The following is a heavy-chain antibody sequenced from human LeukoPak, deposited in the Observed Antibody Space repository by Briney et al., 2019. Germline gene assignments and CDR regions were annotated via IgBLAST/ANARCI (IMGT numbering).Heavy chain of an antibody. CDR2: IIPIFGTA. Sequence: SVKVSCKASGGTFSSYAISWVRQAPGQGLEWMGGIIPIFGTANYAQKFQGRVAITADESTSTAYMELSSLRSEDTAVYYCARVVAHDYGGNSGLNMDVWGQGTTVTVSS. V-gene: IGHV1-69*13. J-gene: IGHJ6*02. D-gene: IGHD4-23*01. CDR3: ARVVAHDYGGNSGLNMDV. CDR1: GGTFSSYA.